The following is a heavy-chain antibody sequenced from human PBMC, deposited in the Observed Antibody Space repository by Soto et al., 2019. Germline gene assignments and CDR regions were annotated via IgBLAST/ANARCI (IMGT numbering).Heavy chain of an antibody. J-gene: IGHJ4*02. CDR3: AGEAPGQQFDY. CDR1: GGSISRYY. Sequence: ETLSLTCTVSGGSISRYYWSWIRQPPGKGLEWIGYMYYSGSTKYNPSLKSRVTISVDTSKNQFSLKLNSVTAADTAMYYCAGEAPGQQFDYWGRVSLVNVSS. D-gene: IGHD1-1*01. V-gene: IGHV4-59*01. CDR2: MYYSGST.